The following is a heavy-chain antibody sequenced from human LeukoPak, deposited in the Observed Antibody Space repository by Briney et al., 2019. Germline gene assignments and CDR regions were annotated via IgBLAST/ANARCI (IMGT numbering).Heavy chain of an antibody. CDR3: AKGAYSSGYPFDP. CDR2: ISGSGGST. J-gene: IGHJ5*02. V-gene: IGHV3-23*01. D-gene: IGHD6-19*01. Sequence: GGSLRLSCAASGFTFSSYGMRWVRQAPGKGLEWVSAISGSGGSTYYADSVKGRFTISRDDSKNTLYLQMNSLRAEDTAVYYCAKGAYSSGYPFDPWGQGTLVTVSS. CDR1: GFTFSSYG.